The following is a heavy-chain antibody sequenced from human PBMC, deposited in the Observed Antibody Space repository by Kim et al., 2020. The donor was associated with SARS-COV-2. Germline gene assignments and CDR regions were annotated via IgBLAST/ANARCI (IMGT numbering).Heavy chain of an antibody. J-gene: IGHJ3*02. CDR3: AKDGAGYCSGGSCYSGVDDAFDI. Sequence: GGSLRLSCAASGFTFSSYAMSWVRQAPGKGLEWVSAISGSGGSTYYADSVKGRFTISRDNSKNTLYLQMNSLRAEDTAVYYCAKDGAGYCSGGSCYSGVDDAFDIWGQGTMVTVSS. D-gene: IGHD2-15*01. CDR2: ISGSGGST. V-gene: IGHV3-23*01. CDR1: GFTFSSYA.